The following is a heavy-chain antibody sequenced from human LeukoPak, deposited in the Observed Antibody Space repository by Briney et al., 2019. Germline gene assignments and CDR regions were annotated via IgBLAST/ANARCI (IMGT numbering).Heavy chain of an antibody. CDR3: ARGIVGATGAFDI. D-gene: IGHD1-26*01. Sequence: GGSLGLSCAASGFTFSSYWMSWVRQAPGKGLEWVANIKQDGSEKYYVDSVKGRFTISRDNAKNSLYLQMNSLRAEDTAVYYCARGIVGATGAFDIWGQGTMVTVSS. V-gene: IGHV3-7*03. CDR1: GFTFSSYW. J-gene: IGHJ3*02. CDR2: IKQDGSEK.